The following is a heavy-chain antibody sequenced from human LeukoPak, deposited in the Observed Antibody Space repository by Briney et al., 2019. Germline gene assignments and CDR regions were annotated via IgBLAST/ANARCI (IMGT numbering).Heavy chain of an antibody. Sequence: PSETLSLTCAVYGGSFSGYYWSWIRQPPGKGLEWIGEINHSGSTNYNPSLKSRVTISVDTSKNQFSLKLSSVTAADTAVYYCATSGYYYVNYFDYWGQGTLVTVSS. CDR2: INHSGST. V-gene: IGHV4-34*01. J-gene: IGHJ4*02. D-gene: IGHD3-22*01. CDR3: ATSGYYYVNYFDY. CDR1: GGSFSGYY.